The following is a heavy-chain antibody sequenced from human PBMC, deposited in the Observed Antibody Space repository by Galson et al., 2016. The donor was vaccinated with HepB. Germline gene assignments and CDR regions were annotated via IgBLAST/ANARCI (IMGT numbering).Heavy chain of an antibody. Sequence: SLRLSCAVSGITVDDNYMSWVRQAPGKGLEWVAVIWYDGSDKYYADSVKGRFTISRDNSKNTLYLQMNSLRAEDTAVYYCAREYGDYVIDYWGQGTLVTVSS. V-gene: IGHV3-33*08. CDR1: GITVDDNY. CDR3: AREYGDYVIDY. D-gene: IGHD4-17*01. CDR2: IWYDGSDK. J-gene: IGHJ4*02.